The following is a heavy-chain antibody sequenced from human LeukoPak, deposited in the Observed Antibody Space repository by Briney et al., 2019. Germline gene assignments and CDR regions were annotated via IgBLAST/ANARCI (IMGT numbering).Heavy chain of an antibody. CDR2: IRPDGHNK. CDR3: AKEGAASWDVDV. CDR1: GFTFSSYG. Sequence: GGSLRLSCAASGFTFSSYGMHWVRQAPGKGPEWVAFIRPDGHNKYYADSVKGRFMISRDNSKNTVDLQMNSLRGDDTAMYYCAKEGAASWDVDVWGKGTTVTVSS. D-gene: IGHD3-3*02. V-gene: IGHV3-30*02. J-gene: IGHJ6*04.